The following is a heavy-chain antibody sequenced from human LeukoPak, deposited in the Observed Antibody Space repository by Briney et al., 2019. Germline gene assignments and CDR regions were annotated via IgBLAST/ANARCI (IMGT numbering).Heavy chain of an antibody. CDR3: ASFELGSGSYPLDY. D-gene: IGHD1-26*01. Sequence: ASVKVSCKASGGTFSSYVISWVRQAPRQGLEWMGRIIPIFGTTNYALKFQGRVTITTDESTSTAYMELSSLRSDDTAVYYCASFELGSGSYPLDYWGQGTLVTFSS. V-gene: IGHV1-69*05. CDR1: GGTFSSYV. J-gene: IGHJ4*02. CDR2: IIPIFGTT.